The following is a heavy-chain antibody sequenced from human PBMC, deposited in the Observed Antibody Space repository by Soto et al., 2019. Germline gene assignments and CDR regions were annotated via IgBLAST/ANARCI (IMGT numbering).Heavy chain of an antibody. V-gene: IGHV2-5*02. CDR1: GFSLSTSGVG. CDR3: AHRDILTGTLDY. J-gene: IGHJ4*02. CDR2: IYWDDDK. Sequence: QITLKESGPTLVKPTQTLTMTCTFSGFSLSTSGVGVGWIRQPPGKALEWLALIYWDDDKRYSPSLKSRLTITKDTSKSQVVLTMTNMDPVDTATYYCAHRDILTGTLDYWCQGTLVTVSS. D-gene: IGHD1-20*01.